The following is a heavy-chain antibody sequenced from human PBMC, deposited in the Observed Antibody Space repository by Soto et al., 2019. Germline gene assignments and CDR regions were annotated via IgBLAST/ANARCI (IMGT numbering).Heavy chain of an antibody. D-gene: IGHD3-3*01. J-gene: IGHJ4*02. Sequence: PSETLFLTCSVSGDSISGNTYYWNWIRQPPGKGLEWIGSIYFSGSTYHNPSLESRVTISVDASKNQFSLKLNYVTAADTAVYYCVMTGDFWSGYYAGSSFDYWGQGMLVTVSS. V-gene: IGHV4-39*01. CDR1: GDSISGNTYY. CDR2: IYFSGST. CDR3: VMTGDFWSGYYAGSSFDY.